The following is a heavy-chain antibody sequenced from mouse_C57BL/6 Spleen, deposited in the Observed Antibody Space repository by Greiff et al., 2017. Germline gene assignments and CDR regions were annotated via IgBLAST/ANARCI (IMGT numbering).Heavy chain of an antibody. CDR3: ARGGTAY. Sequence: QVQLQQPGAELVKPGASVKLSCKASGYTFTSYWMHWVKQRPGRGLEWLGRIDPNSGGTKYNEKFKSKATLTVDKPSSTAYMPLSSLTAEDSAVYYCARGGTAYWGQGTLVTVSA. V-gene: IGHV1-72*01. CDR2: IDPNSGGT. J-gene: IGHJ3*01. CDR1: GYTFTSYW. D-gene: IGHD3-3*01.